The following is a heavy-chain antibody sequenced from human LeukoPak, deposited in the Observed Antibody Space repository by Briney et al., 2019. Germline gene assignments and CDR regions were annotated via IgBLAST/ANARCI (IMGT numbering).Heavy chain of an antibody. Sequence: PGGSLRLSCAASGFTFSSYWMSWVRQAPGKGLEWVANIKQDGSEKHYVDSVKGRFTISRDNAKNSLYLQMNSLGAEDTAVYYCARDGMSSGWDFDYWGQGTLVTVSS. CDR3: ARDGMSSGWDFDY. J-gene: IGHJ4*02. CDR2: IKQDGSEK. V-gene: IGHV3-7*05. CDR1: GFTFSSYW. D-gene: IGHD6-19*01.